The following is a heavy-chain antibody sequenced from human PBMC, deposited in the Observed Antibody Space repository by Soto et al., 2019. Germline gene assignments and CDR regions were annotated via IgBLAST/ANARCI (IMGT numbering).Heavy chain of an antibody. J-gene: IGHJ3*02. D-gene: IGHD4-17*01. Sequence: GGSLRLSCAASGFTFSSYGMHWVRQAPGKGLEWVAVISYDGSNKYYADSVKGRFTISRDNSKNTLYLQMNSLRAEDTAVYYCARETFDYGDYDAFDIWGQGTMVTVSS. CDR1: GFTFSSYG. CDR2: ISYDGSNK. V-gene: IGHV3-30*03. CDR3: ARETFDYGDYDAFDI.